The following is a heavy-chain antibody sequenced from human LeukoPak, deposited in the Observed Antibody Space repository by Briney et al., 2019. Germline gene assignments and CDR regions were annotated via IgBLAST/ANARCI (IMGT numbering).Heavy chain of an antibody. V-gene: IGHV3-21*01. Sequence: TGGSLRLSCAVSGFTFSSYNMNWVRQAPGKGLEWVSSISSNSRYIHYRDSVKGRFTISRDNAKNSLYLQLNSLRAEDTAVYYCARDISPPRGYYDSSGPFDAFDIWGQGTMVTVSS. D-gene: IGHD3-22*01. J-gene: IGHJ3*02. CDR3: ARDISPPRGYYDSSGPFDAFDI. CDR2: ISSNSRYI. CDR1: GFTFSSYN.